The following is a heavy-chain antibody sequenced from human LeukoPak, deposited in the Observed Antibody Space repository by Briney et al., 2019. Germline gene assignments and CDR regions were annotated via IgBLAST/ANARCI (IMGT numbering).Heavy chain of an antibody. D-gene: IGHD3-22*01. CDR1: GFTFSDYY. Sequence: GGSLRLSCAASGFTFSDYYMTWIRQAPGKGLEWVSYISSGGITIYYADSVKGRSTISRDNAKKSLYLEMNSMKTEDTAVYYYTSEQLYYYDSSGYWGYYYYYMDVWGKGTTVTISS. J-gene: IGHJ6*03. V-gene: IGHV3-11*01. CDR2: ISSGGITI. CDR3: TSEQLYYYDSSGYWGYYYYYMDV.